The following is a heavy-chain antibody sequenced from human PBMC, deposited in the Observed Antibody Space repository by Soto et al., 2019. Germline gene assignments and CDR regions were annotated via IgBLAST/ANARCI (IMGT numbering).Heavy chain of an antibody. V-gene: IGHV3-33*01. Sequence: QVQLVESGGGVVQPGRSLRLSCAASGFTFSSYGMHWDRQAPGKGLEWVAVIWYDGSNKYYADSVKGRFTISRDNSKNTLYLQMNSLRAEDTAVYYCASLPGREFYYGMDVWGQGTTVTVSS. CDR2: IWYDGSNK. CDR3: ASLPGREFYYGMDV. D-gene: IGHD3-10*01. CDR1: GFTFSSYG. J-gene: IGHJ6*02.